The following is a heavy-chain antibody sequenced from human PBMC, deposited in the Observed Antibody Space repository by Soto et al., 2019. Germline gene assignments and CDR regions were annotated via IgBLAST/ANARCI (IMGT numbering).Heavy chain of an antibody. CDR1: GGSISSYY. J-gene: IGHJ6*01. D-gene: IGHD5-18*01. CDR2: IYNGGNT. Sequence: KPSETLSLTCTVSGGSISSYYWSWIRQSAGKGLEWIGRIYNGGNTQYNPSLKSRGTMSADTSKNQFSLRLNSVTAADTAVYYCARDGSDGYGLDVWGEGTKETVYS. CDR3: ARDGSDGYGLDV. V-gene: IGHV4-4*07.